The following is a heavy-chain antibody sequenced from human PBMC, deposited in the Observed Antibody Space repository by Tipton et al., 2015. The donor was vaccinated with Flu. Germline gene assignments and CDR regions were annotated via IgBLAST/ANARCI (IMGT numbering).Heavy chain of an antibody. CDR3: ARDGRPYCDTTGCHSPHVFDI. CDR1: GASISSGGYY. D-gene: IGHD2-2*02. J-gene: IGHJ3*02. CDR2: IYYSGTT. Sequence: TLSLTCSVSGASISSGGYYWTWIRQLPGKGLEWIGHIYYSGTTLYNPSLKSRLTISIDTSKNQFSLNLNSMTVADTAVYFCARDGRPYCDTTGCHSPHVFDIGGQVTMVTVSS. V-gene: IGHV4-31*03.